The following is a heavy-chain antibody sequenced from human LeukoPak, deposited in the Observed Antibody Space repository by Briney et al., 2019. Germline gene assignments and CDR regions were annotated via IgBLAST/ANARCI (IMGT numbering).Heavy chain of an antibody. CDR3: ARGGCGDSAAPFDD. V-gene: IGHV1-46*01. D-gene: IGHD2-21*02. CDR1: GCTFTSCY. CDR2: INPSAGST. J-gene: IGHJ4*02. Sequence: ASVKVSCKTSGCTFTSCYMHWVRQAPGQGLEWMGMINPSAGSTRYAQKFRGRVTMTTDTSTSTVYMELSSLRSEDTAVYYCARGGCGDSAAPFDDWGQGTLVPVSS.